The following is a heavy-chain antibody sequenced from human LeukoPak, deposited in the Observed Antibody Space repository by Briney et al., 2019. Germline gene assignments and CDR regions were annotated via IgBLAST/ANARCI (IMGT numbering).Heavy chain of an antibody. CDR2: IYYSGST. Sequence: SETLSLTCTVSGGSVSSSSYYWGWLRQPPGKGLEWIGSIYYSGSTYYNPSLKSRVTISVDTSKNQFSLKLSSVTAADTAVYYCARGRYYFDYWGQGTLVTVSS. CDR3: ARGRYYFDY. CDR1: GGSVSSSSYY. V-gene: IGHV4-39*01. J-gene: IGHJ4*02.